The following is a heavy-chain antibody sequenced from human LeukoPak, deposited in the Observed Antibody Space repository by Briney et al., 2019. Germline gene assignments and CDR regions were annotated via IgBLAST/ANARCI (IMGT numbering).Heavy chain of an antibody. CDR3: ASTNCSSAGCYGANWFDP. J-gene: IGHJ5*02. CDR1: GGSISSGDYY. D-gene: IGHD2-2*01. V-gene: IGHV4-30-4*08. CDR2: IYYSGNT. Sequence: SQTLSLTCTVYGGSISSGDYYWSWIRQPPGKGLEWIGYIYYSGNTFHYNPSLKSRVNISVDTSKNQFSLRLSSVTAVDTAVYYCASTNCSSAGCYGANWFDPWGQGTLVTVSS.